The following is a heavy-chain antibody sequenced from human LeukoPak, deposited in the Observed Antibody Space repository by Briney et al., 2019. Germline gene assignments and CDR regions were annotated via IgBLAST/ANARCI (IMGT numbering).Heavy chain of an antibody. CDR3: ARDSLAAAGTCGFDY. Sequence: ASVKVSCKASGYTFTSYGISWVRQAPGQVLGWMGWISAYNGNTNYAQKLQGRVTMTTDTSTSTAYMELRSLRSDDTAVYYCARDSLAAAGTCGFDYWGQGTLVTVSS. CDR1: GYTFTSYG. CDR2: ISAYNGNT. D-gene: IGHD6-13*01. J-gene: IGHJ4*02. V-gene: IGHV1-18*01.